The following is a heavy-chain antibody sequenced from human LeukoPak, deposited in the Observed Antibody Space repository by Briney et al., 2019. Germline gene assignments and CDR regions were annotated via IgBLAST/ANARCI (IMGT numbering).Heavy chain of an antibody. CDR3: ASAYYDILGGHFDY. D-gene: IGHD3-9*01. Sequence: SQTLSLTCNVAGDPISSGSYYWSWIRQPAGKGLEWIGRIYSSGRTNYNPSLKSRLTISIDTSKNQFSLRLSSVTAADTAVYYCASAYYDILGGHFDYWGQGTLVTVSS. CDR1: GDPISSGSYY. J-gene: IGHJ4*02. CDR2: IYSSGRT. V-gene: IGHV4-61*02.